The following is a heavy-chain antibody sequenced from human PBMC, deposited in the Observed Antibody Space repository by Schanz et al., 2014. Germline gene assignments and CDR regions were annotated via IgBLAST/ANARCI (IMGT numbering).Heavy chain of an antibody. D-gene: IGHD6-13*01. V-gene: IGHV3-15*01. Sequence: PGGSLRLSCAVSGFTVSDHYMDWVRQAPGKGLEWVARIKSRIHGGTTDYAAPVKGRFTISRDDSKHTVYLQMDSLKTEDTALYYCTTAHYSSNYETLDYWGQGTLVTVSS. J-gene: IGHJ4*02. CDR2: IKSRIHGGTT. CDR1: GFTVSDHY. CDR3: TTAHYSSNYETLDY.